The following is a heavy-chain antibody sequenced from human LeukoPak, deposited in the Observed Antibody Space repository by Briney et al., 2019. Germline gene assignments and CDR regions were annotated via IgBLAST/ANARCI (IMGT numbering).Heavy chain of an antibody. CDR1: GGTFSSYA. CDR2: IIPIFGTA. D-gene: IGHD2-2*01. J-gene: IGHJ4*02. Sequence: SVKVSCKASGGTFSSYAISWVRQAPGQGLEWMGGIIPIFGTANYAQKFQGRVTITADESTSTAYMELSSLRSEDTAVYYCATADPTDCSSTSCYWLGLDYWGQGTLVTVSS. V-gene: IGHV1-69*13. CDR3: ATADPTDCSSTSCYWLGLDY.